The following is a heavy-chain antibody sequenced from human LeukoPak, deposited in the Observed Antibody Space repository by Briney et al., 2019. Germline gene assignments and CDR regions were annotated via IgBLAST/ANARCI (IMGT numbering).Heavy chain of an antibody. Sequence: GGSLRLSCAASGFTFSSYWTHWVRQAPGKGLVWVSRINSDGSSTSYADSVKGRFTISRDNAKNTLYLQMNSLRAEDTAVYYCARVRTTGTTDYYYGMDVWGKGTTVTVSS. D-gene: IGHD1-1*01. CDR2: INSDGSST. J-gene: IGHJ6*04. V-gene: IGHV3-74*01. CDR1: GFTFSSYW. CDR3: ARVRTTGTTDYYYGMDV.